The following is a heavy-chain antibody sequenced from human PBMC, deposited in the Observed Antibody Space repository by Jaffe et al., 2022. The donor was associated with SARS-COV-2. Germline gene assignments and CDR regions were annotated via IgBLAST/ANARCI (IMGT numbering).Heavy chain of an antibody. Sequence: QVQLVESGGGVVQPGRSLRLSCAASGFTFSSYGMHWVRQAPGKGLEWVAVIWYDGSNKYYADSVKGRFTISRDNSKNTLYLQMNSLRAEDTAVYYCARGGFRDCSGGSCYFYYYYGMDVWGQGTTVTVSS. V-gene: IGHV3-33*01. CDR1: GFTFSSYG. D-gene: IGHD2-15*01. J-gene: IGHJ6*02. CDR3: ARGGFRDCSGGSCYFYYYYGMDV. CDR2: IWYDGSNK.